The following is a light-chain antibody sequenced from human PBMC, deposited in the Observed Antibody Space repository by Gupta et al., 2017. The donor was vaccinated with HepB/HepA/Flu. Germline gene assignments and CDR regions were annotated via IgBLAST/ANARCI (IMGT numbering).Light chain of an antibody. V-gene: IGKV1-33*01. CDR1: QDIRKY. J-gene: IGKJ1*01. CDR2: DAS. CDR3: QHDENLPPWT. Sequence: DIQMTQSPSSLSASVGDRVTITCQASQDIRKYLNSHQQKPGKTPKFLISDASNLETGVPSRFSGSGFGTDFTFTISSRHPEDSATYYCQHDENLPPWTLGQGTKVEIK.